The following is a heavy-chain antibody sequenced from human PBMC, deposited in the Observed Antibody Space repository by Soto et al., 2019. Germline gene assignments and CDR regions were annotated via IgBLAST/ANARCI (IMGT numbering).Heavy chain of an antibody. Sequence: GESLKISCAASGFNFNGYGMHWVRQAPGKGLEWVAVISYDGSNQDYADSVKGRFTISRDNSKNTLYLQINSLRYEDTAVYYCARGDREDIAVVVGARPGEYGVDVWGQGTTVTVSS. D-gene: IGHD2-15*01. CDR2: ISYDGSNQ. V-gene: IGHV3-30*03. J-gene: IGHJ6*02. CDR3: ARGDREDIAVVVGARPGEYGVDV. CDR1: GFNFNGYG.